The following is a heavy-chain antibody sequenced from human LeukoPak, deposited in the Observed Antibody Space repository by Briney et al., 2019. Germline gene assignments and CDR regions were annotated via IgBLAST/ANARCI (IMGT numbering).Heavy chain of an antibody. D-gene: IGHD5-18*01. Sequence: SGGSLRLSCAASGFTFSSYSMNWVRQAPGKGLEWVSSISSSSSYIYYADSVKGRFTISRDNAKNSLYLQTNSLRAEDTAVYYCAREPRRGYSYGYYFDYWGQGTLVTVSS. J-gene: IGHJ4*02. CDR3: AREPRRGYSYGYYFDY. CDR1: GFTFSSYS. CDR2: ISSSSSYI. V-gene: IGHV3-21*04.